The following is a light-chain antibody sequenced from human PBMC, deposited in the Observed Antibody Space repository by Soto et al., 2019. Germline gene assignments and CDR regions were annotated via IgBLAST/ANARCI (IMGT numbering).Light chain of an antibody. CDR3: SSYTSSSTLDV. V-gene: IGLV2-14*01. CDR2: EVS. J-gene: IGLJ1*01. Sequence: QSALTQPASVSGSPGQSITISCTGTSSDVGGYNDVSWYQQHPGKAPKLMIYEVSNRPSGVSNRFSGSKSGNTASLTISGLHAEDEDDYYCSSYTSSSTLDVFGTGTKLTVL. CDR1: SSDVGGYND.